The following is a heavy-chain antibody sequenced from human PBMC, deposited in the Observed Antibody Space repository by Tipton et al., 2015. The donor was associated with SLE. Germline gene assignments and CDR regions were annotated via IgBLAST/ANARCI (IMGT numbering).Heavy chain of an antibody. V-gene: IGHV4-39*07. D-gene: IGHD1-26*01. CDR2: VHSSGTT. J-gene: IGHJ6*02. Sequence: TLSLTCTVSGASISSRDHYWGWVRQPPGKGLEWIGSVHSSGTTYYNPSLQSRVTLSVDASKQQISLNLNAVTAADTAVYFCARDFSGRQSGMDVWGQGTTVTV. CDR3: ARDFSGRQSGMDV. CDR1: GASISSRDHY.